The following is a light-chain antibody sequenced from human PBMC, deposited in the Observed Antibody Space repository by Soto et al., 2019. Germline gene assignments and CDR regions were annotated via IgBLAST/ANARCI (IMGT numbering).Light chain of an antibody. Sequence: QSVLTQPLSASGSPGQSVTISCTGTSSDVGGYNYVSWYQQHPGKAPKLMMFDVNNRPSGVPDRFSGSKSGNTASLTVSGLQAEDEADYYCSSYAGSSIVFGTGTKVTVL. V-gene: IGLV2-8*01. CDR2: DVN. CDR1: SSDVGGYNY. J-gene: IGLJ1*01. CDR3: SSYAGSSIV.